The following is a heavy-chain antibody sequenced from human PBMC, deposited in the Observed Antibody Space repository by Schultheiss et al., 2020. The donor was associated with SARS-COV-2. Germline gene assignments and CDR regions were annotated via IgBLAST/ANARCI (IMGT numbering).Heavy chain of an antibody. D-gene: IGHD4-17*01. CDR1: GGSISSGDYY. Sequence: SETLSLTCTVSGGSISSGDYYWSWIRQPPGKGLEWIGYIYYSGSTYYNPSLKSRVTISVDKSKNQFSLKLSSVTAADTAVYYCARDYGDYQAFDIWGQGTMVTVSS. CDR2: IYYSGST. J-gene: IGHJ3*02. CDR3: ARDYGDYQAFDI. V-gene: IGHV4-30-4*01.